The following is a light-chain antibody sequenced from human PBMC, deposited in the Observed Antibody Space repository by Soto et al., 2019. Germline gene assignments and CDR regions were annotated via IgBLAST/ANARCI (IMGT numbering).Light chain of an antibody. J-gene: IGKJ4*01. CDR3: QQRRNWPLS. CDR2: DTS. CDR1: QSVISY. Sequence: DIVLTQSPATLSLSPGERATLSCRASQSVISYLAWYQQKRGQAPRLLIYDTSNRATGIPARFSGSGSWTDLTLTISTLEPEDFAVCHGQQRRNWPLSCGGGTKVEIK. V-gene: IGKV3-11*01.